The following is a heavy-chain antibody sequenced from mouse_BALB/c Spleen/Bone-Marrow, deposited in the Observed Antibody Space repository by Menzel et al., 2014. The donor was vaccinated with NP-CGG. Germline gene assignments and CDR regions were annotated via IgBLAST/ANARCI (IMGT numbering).Heavy chain of an antibody. V-gene: IGHV7-3*02. CDR1: GFTFTDYY. CDR3: ARFPMDC. Sequence: EVHLVESGGGLVQPGGSLRLSCTTSGFTFTDYYMSWVRQPPGKALEWLAFIRNKAYGYTTEYSASVRGRFTISRDNSQSILYLQMNTLRAEDSATYYCARFPMDCWGQGTSVTVSS. J-gene: IGHJ4*01. CDR2: IRNKAYGYTT.